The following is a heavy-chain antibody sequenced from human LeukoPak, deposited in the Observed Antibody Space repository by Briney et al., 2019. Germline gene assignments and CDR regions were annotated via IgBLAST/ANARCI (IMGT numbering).Heavy chain of an antibody. CDR2: IYYSGST. D-gene: IGHD6-13*01. CDR1: GGSISSSSYY. CDR3: ARLFKLWGSGYSSSPYYFDY. J-gene: IGHJ4*02. V-gene: IGHV4-39*01. Sequence: SETLSLTCTVSGGSISSSSYYWGWIRQPPGKGLEWIGSIYYSGSTYYNPSLKSRVTISVDTSKNQFSLKLSSATAADTAVYYCARLFKLWGSGYSSSPYYFDYWGQGTLVTVSS.